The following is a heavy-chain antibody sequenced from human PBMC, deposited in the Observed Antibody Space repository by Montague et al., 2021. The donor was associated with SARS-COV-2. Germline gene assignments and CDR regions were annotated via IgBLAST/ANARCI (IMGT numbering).Heavy chain of an antibody. CDR1: GFPFNTNA. D-gene: IGHD3-9*01. Sequence: SLRLSCAASGFPFNTNAMSWVRQAPGKGLEWVSMISGSGAGTYYTDSVKGRFTISRDNSKNTLYLDMNSLKTEDTAVYYCAKDQGYFDWPLPQDGMDAWGQGTTAIVSS. V-gene: IGHV3-23*01. CDR3: AKDQGYFDWPLPQDGMDA. J-gene: IGHJ6*02. CDR2: ISGSGAGT.